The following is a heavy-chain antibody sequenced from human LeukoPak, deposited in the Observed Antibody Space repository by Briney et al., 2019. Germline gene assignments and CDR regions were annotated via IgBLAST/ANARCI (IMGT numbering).Heavy chain of an antibody. CDR1: GYTFTSYD. Sequence: ASVKVSCKASGYTFTSYDINWVRQATGRGREWMGWMNPNSGNTGYAQKFQGRVTMTRNTSISTAYMELSSLRSEDTAVYYCARASSSWYPYYFDYWGQGTLVTVSS. V-gene: IGHV1-8*01. CDR2: MNPNSGNT. J-gene: IGHJ4*02. D-gene: IGHD6-13*01. CDR3: ARASSSWYPYYFDY.